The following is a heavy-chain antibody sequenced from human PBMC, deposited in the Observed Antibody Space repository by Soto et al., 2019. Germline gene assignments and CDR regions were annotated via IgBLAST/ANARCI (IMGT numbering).Heavy chain of an antibody. V-gene: IGHV1-8*02. CDR2: MSPDSGNA. D-gene: IGHD2-21*02. CDR1: GYTFTDYD. Sequence: GASVKVSCKTSGYTFTDYDINWVRQGAGQGLEYMGWMSPDSGNAGYAQQFQGRVTMTSNTSISTAYMELSGLRSEDTAVYFCEVTTGFWGQGTMVTVSS. J-gene: IGHJ4*02. CDR3: EVTTGF.